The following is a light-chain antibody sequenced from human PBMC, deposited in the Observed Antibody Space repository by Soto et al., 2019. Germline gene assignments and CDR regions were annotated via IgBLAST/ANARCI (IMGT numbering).Light chain of an antibody. CDR2: DAS. CDR3: QQYNSRGT. V-gene: IGKV1-5*01. J-gene: IGKJ1*01. Sequence: DIQMTQSPSTLSASVGDRVTITCRASQAITNGLAWYQQRPGKAPEVLIYDASSLESGVPSRFSGSGSGTEFTLTIGRLQPDDSATYYCQQYNSRGTFGQGTKVEIK. CDR1: QAITNG.